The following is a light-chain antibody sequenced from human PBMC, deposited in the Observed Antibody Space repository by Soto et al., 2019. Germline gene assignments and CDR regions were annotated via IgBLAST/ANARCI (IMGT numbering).Light chain of an antibody. J-gene: IGKJ5*01. Sequence: EIVLTQSPATLSLSPGERATLSCRASQSVTSLAWYQQKPGQPPRLLIYDVSESATGIPDRFSGSGSGADFTLTSSCLEPEDFALCDCLHRNVWLRTFGQGTRLEIK. V-gene: IGKV3-11*01. CDR3: LHRNVWLRT. CDR2: DVS. CDR1: QSVTS.